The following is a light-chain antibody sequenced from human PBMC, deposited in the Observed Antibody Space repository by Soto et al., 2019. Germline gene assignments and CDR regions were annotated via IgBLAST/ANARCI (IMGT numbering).Light chain of an antibody. CDR3: QQYNSYS. Sequence: EIVLTQSPGTLSLSPGERATLSCRTSQSVSNNYLAWYQQKPGQAPRLLIYGASSRATGTPDRFSGSGSGTEFTLTIRSLQPDDFATYYCQQYNSYSFGQGTKV. J-gene: IGKJ1*01. CDR2: GAS. V-gene: IGKV3-20*01. CDR1: QSVSNNY.